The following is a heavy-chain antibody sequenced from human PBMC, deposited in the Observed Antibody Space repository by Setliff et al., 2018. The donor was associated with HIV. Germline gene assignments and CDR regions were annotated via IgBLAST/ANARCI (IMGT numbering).Heavy chain of an antibody. J-gene: IGHJ4*02. CDR1: GFTFSNAW. D-gene: IGHD1-26*01. CDR3: TTELGGSYYGWNY. CDR2: IRSKVDGGAA. V-gene: IGHV3-15*07. Sequence: GGSLRLSCAASGFTFSNAWMNWVRQAPGKGLEWVGRIRSKVDGGAADYAAPVKGRFTISRDDSKNTLYLQMNSLKTEDTAVYYCTTELGGSYYGWNYWGQGTPVTVSS.